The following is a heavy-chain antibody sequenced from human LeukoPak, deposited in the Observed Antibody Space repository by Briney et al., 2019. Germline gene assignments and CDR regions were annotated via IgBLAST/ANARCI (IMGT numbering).Heavy chain of an antibody. CDR3: TRPTYYYDSSGYYFFDY. J-gene: IGHJ4*02. D-gene: IGHD3-22*01. CDR1: GLTFSSYS. Sequence: GGSLRLSCAASGLTFSSYSMNWVRQAPGKGLEWVSSIRSSSNYMYYADSVKGRFTISRDNAKNSLYLQMNSLRAEDTAVYYRTRPTYYYDSSGYYFFDYWGQGTLVTVSS. CDR2: IRSSSNYM. V-gene: IGHV3-21*01.